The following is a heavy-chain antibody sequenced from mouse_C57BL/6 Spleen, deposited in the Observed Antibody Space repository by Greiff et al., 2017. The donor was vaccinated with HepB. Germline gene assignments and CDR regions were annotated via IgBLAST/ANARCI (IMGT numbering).Heavy chain of an antibody. Sequence: LVESGPELVKPGASVKISCKASGYAFSSSWMNWVKQRPGKGLEWIGRIYPGDGDTNYNGKFKGKATLTADKSSSTAYMQLSSLTSEDSAVYFCARSITTVVPYFDYWGQGTTLTVSS. CDR3: ARSITTVVPYFDY. CDR2: IYPGDGDT. V-gene: IGHV1-82*01. J-gene: IGHJ2*01. CDR1: GYAFSSSW. D-gene: IGHD1-1*01.